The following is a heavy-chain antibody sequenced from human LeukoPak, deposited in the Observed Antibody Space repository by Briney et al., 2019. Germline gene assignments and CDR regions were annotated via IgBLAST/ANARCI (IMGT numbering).Heavy chain of an antibody. CDR1: GYTFSAYA. J-gene: IGHJ3*02. CDR3: ARFQWGATDAFDI. D-gene: IGHD1-26*01. Sequence: GGSLRLSCAASGYTFSAYAMTWVRQAPGKGLEWVSSLSGTGDKTYYADSVKGRFTISRDNSKNTLYLQMNSLRAEDTAVYYCARFQWGATDAFDIWGQGTMVTVSS. V-gene: IGHV3-23*01. CDR2: LSGTGDKT.